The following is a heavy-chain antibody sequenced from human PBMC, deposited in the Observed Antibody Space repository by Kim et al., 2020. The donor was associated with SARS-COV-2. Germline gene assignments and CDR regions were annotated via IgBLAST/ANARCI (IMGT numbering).Heavy chain of an antibody. V-gene: IGHV3-53*04. D-gene: IGHD3-22*01. CDR3: ASSPRVSYYDSSGYYYGALDI. J-gene: IGHJ3*02. CDR2: IYSGGST. Sequence: GGSLRLSCAASGFTVSSNYMSWVRQAPGKGLEWVSVIYSGGSTYYADSVKGRFTISRHNSKNTLYLQMNSLRAEDTAVYYCASSPRVSYYDSSGYYYGALDIWGQGTMVTVSS. CDR1: GFTVSSNY.